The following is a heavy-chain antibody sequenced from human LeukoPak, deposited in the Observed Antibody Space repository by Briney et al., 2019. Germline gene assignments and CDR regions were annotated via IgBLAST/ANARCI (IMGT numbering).Heavy chain of an antibody. V-gene: IGHV3-48*01. D-gene: IGHD3-10*01. CDR2: ISSSRNTI. CDR3: ARTLWFGELFGTPHGYYYGMDV. J-gene: IGHJ6*02. CDR1: GFTFSSYN. Sequence: GGSLRLSCAASGFTFSSYNMNWVRQAPGKGLEWVSYISSSRNTIYYADSVKGRFTISRDNAKDSLYLQMSSLRAEDTALFYCARTLWFGELFGTPHGYYYGMDVWGQGTTVTVSS.